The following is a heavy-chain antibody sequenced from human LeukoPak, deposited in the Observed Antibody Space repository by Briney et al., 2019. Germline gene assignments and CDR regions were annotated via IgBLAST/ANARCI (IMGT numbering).Heavy chain of an antibody. J-gene: IGHJ4*02. V-gene: IGHV3-9*03. D-gene: IGHD6-13*01. CDR1: GFTFDDYA. CDR3: AKSGSYSSSWYYFDC. CDR2: ISWNSGSI. Sequence: GGSLRLSCAASGFTFDDYAMHWVRQAPGKGLEWVSGISWNSGSIGYADSVKGRFTISRDNAKNSLYLQMNSLRAEDMALYYCAKSGSYSSSWYYFDCWGQGTLVTVSS.